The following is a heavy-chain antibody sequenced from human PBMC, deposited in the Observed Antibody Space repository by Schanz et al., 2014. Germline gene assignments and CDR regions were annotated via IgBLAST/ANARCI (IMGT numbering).Heavy chain of an antibody. CDR3: ARYGFRKFGVVYGLAV. CDR1: GFTFADYY. Sequence: QAQLLESGGGLFKPGGSLRLSCAGSGFTFADYYMTWIRQAPGKGLEWISYVSSYDTTVSYADSVKGRFTISRDNAKNSVYLQMNSLRVEDTAVYYCARYGFRKFGVVYGLAVWGQGTTVTVS. V-gene: IGHV3-11*01. J-gene: IGHJ6*02. D-gene: IGHD3-3*01. CDR2: VSSYDTTV.